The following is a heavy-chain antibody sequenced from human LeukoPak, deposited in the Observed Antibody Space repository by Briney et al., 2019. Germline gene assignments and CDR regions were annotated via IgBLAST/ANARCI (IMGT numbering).Heavy chain of an antibody. D-gene: IGHD3-10*01. J-gene: IGHJ4*02. CDR3: ARGLPVLLWFGELLGY. Sequence: GASVKVSCKASGYIFTDYYIHWVRQAPGQGLEWMGWINPNSGGTNYAQKFQGRVTMTRDTSISTAYMELSRLRSDDTAVYYCARGLPVLLWFGELLGYWGQGTLVTVSS. CDR2: INPNSGGT. CDR1: GYIFTDYY. V-gene: IGHV1-2*02.